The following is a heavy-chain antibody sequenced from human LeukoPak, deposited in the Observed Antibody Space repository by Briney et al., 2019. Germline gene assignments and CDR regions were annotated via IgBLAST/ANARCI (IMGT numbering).Heavy chain of an antibody. CDR1: GYTFTGYY. J-gene: IGHJ3*02. CDR3: AIGSGSYYGAFDI. D-gene: IGHD1-26*01. CDR2: INAGNGNT. Sequence: ASVKVSCKASGYTFTGYYMHWVRQAPGQRLEWMGWINAGNGNTKYSQKFQGRVTITRDTSASTAYMELSSLRSEDTAVYYCAIGSGSYYGAFDIWGQGTMVTVSS. V-gene: IGHV1-3*01.